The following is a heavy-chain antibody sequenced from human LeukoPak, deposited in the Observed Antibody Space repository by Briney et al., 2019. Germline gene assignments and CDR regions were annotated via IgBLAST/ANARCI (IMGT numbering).Heavy chain of an antibody. V-gene: IGHV3-48*03. Sequence: QPGGSLRLSCAASGFTFSSYEMNWVRQAPGKGLEWVSYISSSGSTIYYADSVKGRFIISRDNAKNSLYLQMNSLRAEDTAVYYCARGVYYSGYGNFDYWGQGTLVTVSS. CDR2: ISSSGSTI. CDR3: ARGVYYSGYGNFDY. J-gene: IGHJ4*02. D-gene: IGHD5-12*01. CDR1: GFTFSSYE.